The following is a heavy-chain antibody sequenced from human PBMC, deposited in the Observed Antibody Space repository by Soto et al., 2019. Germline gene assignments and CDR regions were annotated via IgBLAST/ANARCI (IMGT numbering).Heavy chain of an antibody. Sequence: SVKVSCKASGGTFSSYAISWVRQAPGQGLEWMGEIIPIFGTANYAQKFQGRVTITADESTSTAYMELSSLRSEDTAVYYCAACSWYLAYYYYGMDVWGKGTTVTVSS. V-gene: IGHV1-69*13. CDR1: GGTFSSYA. J-gene: IGHJ6*04. D-gene: IGHD6-13*01. CDR2: IIPIFGTA. CDR3: AACSWYLAYYYYGMDV.